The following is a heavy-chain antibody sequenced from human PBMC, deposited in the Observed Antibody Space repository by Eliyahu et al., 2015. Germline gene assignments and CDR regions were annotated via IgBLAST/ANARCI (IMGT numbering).Heavy chain of an antibody. CDR3: ARDVDMSGHDWYFDL. CDR2: INIDGSAT. D-gene: IGHD2-21*01. CDR1: EFTFXSYR. J-gene: IGHJ2*01. Sequence: EVQLVESGGGLVQPGGSLRLSCAASEFTFXSYRMXWVRQVXGKGLVWVSRINIDGSATNYADSVEGRFTISRDNAKNTLYLQMNSLRVEDTGVYYCARDVDMSGHDWYFDLWGRGTLVTVSS. V-gene: IGHV3-74*01.